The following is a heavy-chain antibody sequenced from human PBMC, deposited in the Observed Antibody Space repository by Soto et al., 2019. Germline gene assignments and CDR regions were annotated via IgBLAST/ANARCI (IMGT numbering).Heavy chain of an antibody. CDR1: GFTFSSYS. CDR2: IYSGGST. Sequence: VGSLRLSCAASGFTFSSYSMNWVRQAPGKGLEWVSVIYSGGSTYYADSVKGRFTISRDNSKNTLYLQMNSLRAEDTAVYYCARDTVYGIQFGFDPWGQGTLVTVSS. V-gene: IGHV3-53*01. J-gene: IGHJ5*02. CDR3: ARDTVYGIQFGFDP. D-gene: IGHD3-16*01.